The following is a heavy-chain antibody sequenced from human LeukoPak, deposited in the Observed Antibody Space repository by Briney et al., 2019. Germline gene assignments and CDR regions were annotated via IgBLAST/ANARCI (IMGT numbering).Heavy chain of an antibody. CDR3: ARGTSAIMITFGGVIPLSFDY. D-gene: IGHD3-16*01. CDR1: GGSISSYY. V-gene: IGHV4-59*12. J-gene: IGHJ4*02. CDR2: IYYSGST. Sequence: SETLSLTCTVSGGSISSYYWSWIRQPPGKGLEWIGYIYYSGSTNYNPSLKSRVTISVDTSKNQFSLKLSSVTAADTAVYYCARGTSAIMITFGGVIPLSFDYWGQGTLVTVSS.